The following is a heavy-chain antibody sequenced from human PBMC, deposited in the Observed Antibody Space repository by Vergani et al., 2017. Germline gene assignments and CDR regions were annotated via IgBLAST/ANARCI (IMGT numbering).Heavy chain of an antibody. V-gene: IGHV3-43*01. CDR1: GFTFDDHT. Sequence: EVQLVESGGVVVQPGGSLRLSCAASGFTFDDHTMHWVRQAPGKGLEWVSLISWDGGSTYYADSVKGRFTIARDNSNNSLYLQINSLRTEDTALYYCAKDIGDYGSGSSPDYWGQGTLVTVSS. CDR3: AKDIGDYGSGSSPDY. J-gene: IGHJ4*02. CDR2: ISWDGGST. D-gene: IGHD3-10*01.